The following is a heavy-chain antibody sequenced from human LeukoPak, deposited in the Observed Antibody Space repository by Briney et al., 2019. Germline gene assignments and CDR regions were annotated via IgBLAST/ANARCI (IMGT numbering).Heavy chain of an antibody. CDR2: ISYDGSNK. CDR3: ASSSGGWYKDYFDY. V-gene: IGHV3-30-3*01. D-gene: IGHD6-19*01. CDR1: GFTFSSYA. J-gene: IGHJ4*02. Sequence: GRSLRLSCAASGFTFSSYAMHWVRQAPGKGLEWVAVISYDGSNKYYADSVKGRFTISRDNSKNTLYLQMNSLRAEDTAVYYCASSSGGWYKDYFDYWGQGTLVTVSS.